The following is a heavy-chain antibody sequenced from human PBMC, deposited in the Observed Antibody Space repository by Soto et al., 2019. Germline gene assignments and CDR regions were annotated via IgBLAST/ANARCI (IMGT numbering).Heavy chain of an antibody. CDR3: SRGTYYPQSSGLHADY. J-gene: IGHJ4*02. CDR2: ISSDGHHQ. V-gene: IGHV3-30*03. CDR1: GFTFNDYA. Sequence: PGGSLRLSCATSGFTFNDYAMCWVRQAPGQGLEWVAMISSDGHHQFYVDNLRGRFTVSRDNSKNTLFLQMNSLRPEDTAVYYCSRGTYYPQSSGLHADYWGPGTVVTVSS. D-gene: IGHD3-22*01.